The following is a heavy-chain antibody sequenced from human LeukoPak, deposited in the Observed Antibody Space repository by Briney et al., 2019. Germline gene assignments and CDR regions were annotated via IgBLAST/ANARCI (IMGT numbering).Heavy chain of an antibody. V-gene: IGHV1-46*01. D-gene: IGHD6-13*01. CDR3: ARTYSSSNYYYYYGMDV. CDR1: GYTFTSYY. Sequence: ASVKVSCKASGYTFTSYYMHWVRQAPGQGLEWMGIINPSGGSTSYAQKFQGRVTMTRNTSISTAYMELSSLRSEDTAVYYCARTYSSSNYYYYYGMDVWGQGTTVTVSS. J-gene: IGHJ6*02. CDR2: INPSGGST.